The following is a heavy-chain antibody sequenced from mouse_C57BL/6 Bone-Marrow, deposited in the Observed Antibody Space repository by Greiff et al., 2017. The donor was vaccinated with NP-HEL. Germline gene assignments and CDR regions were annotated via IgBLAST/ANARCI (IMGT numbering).Heavy chain of an antibody. D-gene: IGHD2-10*02. V-gene: IGHV5-12*01. CDR1: GFTFSDYY. Sequence: EVQLVESGGGLVQPGGSLKLSCAASGFTFSDYYMYWVRQTPEKRLELVAYISNGGGSTYYPDTVKGRFTIFRDNAKNTLYLQMSRLKSEDTAMYYCARPYGNYLFAYWGQGTLVTVSA. CDR3: ARPYGNYLFAY. J-gene: IGHJ3*01. CDR2: ISNGGGST.